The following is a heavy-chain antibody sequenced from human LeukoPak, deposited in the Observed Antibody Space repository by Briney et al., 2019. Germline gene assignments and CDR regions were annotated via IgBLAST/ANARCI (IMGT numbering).Heavy chain of an antibody. D-gene: IGHD3-22*01. J-gene: IGHJ4*02. Sequence: ASVKVSCKAPGYTFTSSEINWVRQAPGQGLEWMGWISAYNGNTNYAQKLQGRVTITTDTSTSTAYMELRSLRSDDTAVYYCASDHYYDSSGYYFYWGQGTLVTVSS. CDR2: ISAYNGNT. CDR3: ASDHYYDSSGYYFY. CDR1: GYTFTSSE. V-gene: IGHV1-18*01.